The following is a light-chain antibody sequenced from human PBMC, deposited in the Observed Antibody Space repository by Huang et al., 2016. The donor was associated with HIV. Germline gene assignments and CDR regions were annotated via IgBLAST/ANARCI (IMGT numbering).Light chain of an antibody. J-gene: IGKJ2*01. V-gene: IGKV3D-20*01. Sequence: IVLTQSPATLSLSPGERATLTCGSSQSVRNTYLAWYQQKPGLAPSLLIYEAHVRSTGIPDRFSGSGSGTDFTLTISRLEPEDFAMYYCQQYSTSSYTFGQGTKVDI. CDR1: QSVRNTY. CDR2: EAH. CDR3: QQYSTSSYT.